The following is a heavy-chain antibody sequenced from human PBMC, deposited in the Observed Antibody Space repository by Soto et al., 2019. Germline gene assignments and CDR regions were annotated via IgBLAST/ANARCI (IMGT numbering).Heavy chain of an antibody. CDR1: GGSISSYY. CDR2: IYYSGST. CDR3: ARVGYSGYEYYYYYMDV. Sequence: SETLSLTCSVSGGSISSYYWSWIRQPPGKGLEWIGYIYYSGSTNYNPSLKSRVTISVDTSKNQFSLKLSSVTAADTAVYYCARVGYSGYEYYYYYMDVWGKGTTVTVSS. D-gene: IGHD5-12*01. J-gene: IGHJ6*03. V-gene: IGHV4-59*01.